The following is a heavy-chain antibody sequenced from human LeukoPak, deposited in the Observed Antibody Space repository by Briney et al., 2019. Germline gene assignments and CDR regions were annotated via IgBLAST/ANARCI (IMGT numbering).Heavy chain of an antibody. Sequence: GESLKISCEGSGNSFTNYWIAWVRQMPGKGLEWMGIIYPGDSDTRYSPSFLGQVTISADKSISTAYLQWSSLKASDTAMYYCARRGYCSGGSCYSNAFDIWGQGTMVTVSS. V-gene: IGHV5-51*01. CDR2: IYPGDSDT. J-gene: IGHJ3*02. CDR1: GNSFTNYW. D-gene: IGHD2-15*01. CDR3: ARRGYCSGGSCYSNAFDI.